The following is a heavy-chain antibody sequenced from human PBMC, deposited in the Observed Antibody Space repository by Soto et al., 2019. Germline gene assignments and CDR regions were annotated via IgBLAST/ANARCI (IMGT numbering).Heavy chain of an antibody. V-gene: IGHV4-59*08. Sequence: SETLSLTCTVSGGSISSYYWSWIRQPPGKGLEWIGYIYYSGSTNYNPSLKSRVTISVDTSKNQFSLKLSSVTAADTAVYYCARVPSGRDYYFPHRGQGTLVIGSS. J-gene: IGHJ1*01. CDR2: IYYSGST. CDR3: ARVPSGRDYYFPH. CDR1: GGSISSYY. D-gene: IGHD4-17*01.